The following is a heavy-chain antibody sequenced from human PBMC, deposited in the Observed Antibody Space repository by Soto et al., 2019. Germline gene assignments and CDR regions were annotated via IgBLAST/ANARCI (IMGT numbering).Heavy chain of an antibody. J-gene: IGHJ4*02. CDR2: INMDGSST. CDR1: GFTFNNDW. D-gene: IGHD2-8*02. V-gene: IGHV3-74*01. CDR3: ARGPRGVYGNDY. Sequence: PXXSLRLACAASGFTFNNDWMHWVPQAAGKGLVWVSRINMDGSSTNYADSVKGRFTISRDNAKNTLYLQMNSLRAEDTAVYYCARGPRGVYGNDYWGQGALVTVLL.